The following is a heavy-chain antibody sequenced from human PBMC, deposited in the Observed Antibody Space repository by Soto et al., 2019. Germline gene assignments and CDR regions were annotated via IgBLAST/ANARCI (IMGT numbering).Heavy chain of an antibody. CDR3: ATGRGVRGVIITTYYYYGLDV. CDR1: GGSFSGYY. V-gene: IGHV4-34*01. D-gene: IGHD3-10*01. Sequence: SETLSLTCAVYGGSFSGYYWSWIRQPPGKGLEWIGEINHSGSTNYNPSLKSRVTISVDTSKNQFSLKLSSVSAADTAVYYCATGRGVRGVIITTYYYYGLDVWGQGTTVTVS. J-gene: IGHJ6*02. CDR2: INHSGST.